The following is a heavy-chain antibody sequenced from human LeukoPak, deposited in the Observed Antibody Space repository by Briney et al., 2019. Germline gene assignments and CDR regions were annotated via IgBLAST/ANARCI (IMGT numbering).Heavy chain of an antibody. D-gene: IGHD6-19*01. CDR3: ARALRYSSGWALDY. J-gene: IGHJ4*02. Sequence: SETLSLTCTVSGGSISSGGYYWSWIRQHPGKGLEWIGYIYYSGSTYYNPSLKSRVTISVDTSKNQFSLQLNSVTPEDTAVYYCARALRYSSGWALDYWGQGTLVTVSS. CDR2: IYYSGST. V-gene: IGHV4-31*03. CDR1: GGSISSGGYY.